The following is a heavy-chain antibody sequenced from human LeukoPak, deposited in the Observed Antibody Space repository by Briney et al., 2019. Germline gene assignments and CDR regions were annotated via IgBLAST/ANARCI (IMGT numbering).Heavy chain of an antibody. CDR1: GGSISSSSYY. CDR3: ARLPRDIVVVTPEGSYYMGV. V-gene: IGHV4-39*01. J-gene: IGHJ6*03. D-gene: IGHD2-21*02. Sequence: PSETLSLTCTVSGGSISSSSYYWGWIRQPPGKGLEWIGSIYYSGSTYYNPSLKSRVTISVDTSKNQFSLKLSSVTAADTAVYYCARLPRDIVVVTPEGSYYMGVWGKGTTVTISS. CDR2: IYYSGST.